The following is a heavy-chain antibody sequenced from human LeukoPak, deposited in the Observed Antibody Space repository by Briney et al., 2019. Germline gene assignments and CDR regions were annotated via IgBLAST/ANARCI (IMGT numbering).Heavy chain of an antibody. J-gene: IGHJ5*02. Sequence: ASVKVSCKASGYTFTGYYIHWVRQAPGQGLEWMGWINPNSGGTNYAQKFQGRVTMTRDTSISTAYMELSRLRSDDTAVYYCAREIAAETNWFDPWGQGTLVTVSS. CDR1: GYTFTGYY. D-gene: IGHD6-13*01. CDR2: INPNSGGT. V-gene: IGHV1-2*02. CDR3: AREIAAETNWFDP.